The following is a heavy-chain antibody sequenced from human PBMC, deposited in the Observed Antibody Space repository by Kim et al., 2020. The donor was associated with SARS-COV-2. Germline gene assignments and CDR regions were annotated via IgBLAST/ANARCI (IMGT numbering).Heavy chain of an antibody. D-gene: IGHD3-10*01. CDR1: GYTFTSYA. Sequence: ASVKVSCKASGYTFTSYAMNWVRQAPGQGLEWMGWINTNTGNPTYAQGFTGRFVFSLDTSVSTAYLQISSLKAEDTAVYYCARSNRGLELRGDNYNWFDPWGQGTLVTVSS. J-gene: IGHJ5*02. V-gene: IGHV7-4-1*02. CDR3: ARSNRGLELRGDNYNWFDP. CDR2: INTNTGNP.